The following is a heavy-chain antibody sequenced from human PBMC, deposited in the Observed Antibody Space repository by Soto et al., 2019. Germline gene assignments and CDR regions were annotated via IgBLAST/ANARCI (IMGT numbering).Heavy chain of an antibody. J-gene: IGHJ6*02. V-gene: IGHV1-8*01. Sequence: ASVKVSCKASGYTFTSYDINWVRQATGQGLEWMGWMNPNSGNTGYAQKFQGRVTMTRNTSISTAYMELSSLRSEDTAVYYCARGPYCSGGSCFPYDVWGQGTTVTV. CDR2: MNPNSGNT. CDR1: GYTFTSYD. CDR3: ARGPYCSGGSCFPYDV. D-gene: IGHD2-15*01.